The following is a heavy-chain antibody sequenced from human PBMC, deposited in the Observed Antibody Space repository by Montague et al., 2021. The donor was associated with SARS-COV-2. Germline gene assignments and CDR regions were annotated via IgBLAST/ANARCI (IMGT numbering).Heavy chain of an antibody. Sequence: CAISGDSVSSNSAAWNGIRQSPSGGREWLGRTYYRSKWYTDYAPSVKTRITITPDTSNNQFSLHLNSVTPGDTAVYYCAREGTVPGPRGIYFDDWGQGTLVTVSS. J-gene: IGHJ4*02. CDR3: AREGTVPGPRGIYFDD. CDR2: TYYRSKWYT. D-gene: IGHD1-1*01. V-gene: IGHV6-1*01. CDR1: GDSVSSNSAA.